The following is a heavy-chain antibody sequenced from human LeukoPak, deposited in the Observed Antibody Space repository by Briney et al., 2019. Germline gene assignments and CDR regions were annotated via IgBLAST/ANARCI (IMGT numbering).Heavy chain of an antibody. D-gene: IGHD3-3*01. CDR2: VSTSGNT. CDR1: GGSISSFY. Sequence: PSETLSQTCTVSGGSISSFYWSWIRQPAGKGLEWIGRVSTSGNTNYNPSLKRRVTMSVDTSKNQFSLKLSSVTAADTAVYYCARAALAFMSDYFDYWGQGTLVTVSS. CDR3: ARAALAFMSDYFDY. V-gene: IGHV4-4*07. J-gene: IGHJ4*02.